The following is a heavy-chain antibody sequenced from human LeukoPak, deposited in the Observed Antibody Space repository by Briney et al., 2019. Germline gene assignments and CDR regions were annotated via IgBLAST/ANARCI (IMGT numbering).Heavy chain of an antibody. CDR3: ANSDWSNDAFDI. D-gene: IGHD6-19*01. Sequence: ASVKVSCKASGYTFTGHYIHWVRQAPGQGLEWMGWFNPNSGGTNYAQRFQGRVTMTRDTSISIAYMEVSSLRSDDTAIYYCANSDWSNDAFDIWGQGTMVTVPP. V-gene: IGHV1-2*02. CDR1: GYTFTGHY. J-gene: IGHJ3*02. CDR2: FNPNSGGT.